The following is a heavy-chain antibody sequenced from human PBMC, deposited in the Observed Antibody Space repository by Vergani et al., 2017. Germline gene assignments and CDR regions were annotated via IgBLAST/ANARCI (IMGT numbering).Heavy chain of an antibody. CDR1: GGSIRSGGYY. D-gene: IGHD3-10*01. V-gene: IGHV4-31*03. CDR3: ARTPTYGSGGFDY. CDR2: IYYSGST. J-gene: IGHJ4*02. Sequence: QVQLQESGPGLVKPSQTLSLTCTVSGGSIRSGGYYWSWLRQHPGKGLEWIGYIYYSGSTYYNPSLKSRVTISVDTSKNQFSLKLSSVTAADTAVYYCARTPTYGSGGFDYWGQGTLVTVSS.